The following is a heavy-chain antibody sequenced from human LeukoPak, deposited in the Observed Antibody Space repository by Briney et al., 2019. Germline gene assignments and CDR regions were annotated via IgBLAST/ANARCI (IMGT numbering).Heavy chain of an antibody. V-gene: IGHV3-11*04. J-gene: IGHJ5*02. Sequence: GGSLRLSCAASGFTFSNASMSWVRQAPGRGLEWVSYISSSGTTVYYADSVKGRFTISRDNAKNSLYLQMNSLRAEDTAVYYCARSIIHLFDPWGQGTLVTVSS. CDR2: ISSSGTTV. CDR1: GFTFSNAS. CDR3: ARSIIHLFDP.